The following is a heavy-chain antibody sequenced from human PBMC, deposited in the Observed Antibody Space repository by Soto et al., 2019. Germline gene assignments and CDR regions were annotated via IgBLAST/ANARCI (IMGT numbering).Heavy chain of an antibody. J-gene: IGHJ1*01. D-gene: IGHD2-8*01. CDR2: IHPSGDR. CDR3: VRGYCTTTPCSGDFQH. Sequence: QVQLVQSGAEVKKPGASVKVACKASGYKFTTYFIHWVRQAPGQGLEWMGRIHPSGDRGYGQKFRGRVTMTIDTSTTTAYMELRNLTSEDTAIYFSVRGYCTTTPCSGDFQHWGQGTLVTVSS. V-gene: IGHV1-46*01. CDR1: GYKFTTYF.